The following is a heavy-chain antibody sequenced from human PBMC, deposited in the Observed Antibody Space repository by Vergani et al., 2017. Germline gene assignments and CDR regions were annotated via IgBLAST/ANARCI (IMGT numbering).Heavy chain of an antibody. Sequence: QMQLQESGPGLVKASETLSLTCTVSGDSIIRRSYYWGWIRQPPGKGLEWIGSIYNSGNGDSSSSLKSRVTISADTSKNRFSLRLTSVTAADTAVYYCASGKYYSDSTSHFRGRYFDVWGRGTLVTVPS. J-gene: IGHJ2*01. V-gene: IGHV4-39*01. CDR3: ASGKYYSDSTSHFRGRYFDV. CDR1: GDSIIRRSYY. D-gene: IGHD3-16*01. CDR2: IYNSGNG.